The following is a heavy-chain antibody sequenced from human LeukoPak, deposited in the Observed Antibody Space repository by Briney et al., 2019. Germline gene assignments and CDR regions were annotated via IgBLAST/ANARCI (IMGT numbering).Heavy chain of an antibody. D-gene: IGHD2-2*01. J-gene: IGHJ5*02. V-gene: IGHV6-1*01. CDR2: TYYGSKWYN. Sequence: SSQTLSLTCAISGDSVSSNSAAWNWIRQSPSRGLEWLGRTYYGSKWYNDYAVSVKSRVTINPDTSKNQFSLHLHSVTPEDTAAYYCASAHCSGTSCYFWFDPWGQGTLVTVSS. CDR1: GDSVSSNSAA. CDR3: ASAHCSGTSCYFWFDP.